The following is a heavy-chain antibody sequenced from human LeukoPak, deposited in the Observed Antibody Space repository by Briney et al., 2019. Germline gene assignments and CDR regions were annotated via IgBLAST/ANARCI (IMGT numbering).Heavy chain of an antibody. CDR3: ARPDDYGGKPAAFNI. CDR2: IYPGDSDT. J-gene: IGHJ3*02. Sequence: GESLKISFKASGYSFTNFWIGWVRQMPGKGLEWMGIIYPGDSDTRYSPSFQGQVTISADKSINTAYLQWSSLKASDTAMYYCARPDDYGGKPAAFNIWGQGTMVTVSS. V-gene: IGHV5-51*01. CDR1: GYSFTNFW. D-gene: IGHD4-23*01.